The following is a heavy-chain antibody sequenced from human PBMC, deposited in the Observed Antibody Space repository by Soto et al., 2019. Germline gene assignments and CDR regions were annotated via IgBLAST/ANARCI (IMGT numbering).Heavy chain of an antibody. CDR1: GFTFSSYA. CDR3: ASNTRYDPPDY. Sequence: EVQLLESGRGLVQPGGSLRLSCAASGFTFSSYAMSWVRQAPGKGLAWVSGISVSGGSTYYADSVKGRFTISRDNSKNTLYLQMNSLRAEDRAVYYCASNTRYDPPDYWGQGTLVTVSS. D-gene: IGHD3-16*01. V-gene: IGHV3-23*01. CDR2: ISVSGGST. J-gene: IGHJ4*02.